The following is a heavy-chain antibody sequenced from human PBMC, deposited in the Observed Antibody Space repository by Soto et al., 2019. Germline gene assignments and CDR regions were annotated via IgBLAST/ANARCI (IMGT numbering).Heavy chain of an antibody. CDR1: GGSISSYY. Sequence: PSETLSLTCSVSGGSISSYYWTWIRQSPGKGLECIGHLYYSGRPKYNPSLKTRAAISVDPSKNQVSLSLRSVTAADTAVYYCARGPPSPRIMGPTRGPWFDPWGQGTLVTVSS. J-gene: IGHJ5*02. CDR2: LYYSGRP. V-gene: IGHV4-59*01. D-gene: IGHD1-26*01. CDR3: ARGPPSPRIMGPTRGPWFDP.